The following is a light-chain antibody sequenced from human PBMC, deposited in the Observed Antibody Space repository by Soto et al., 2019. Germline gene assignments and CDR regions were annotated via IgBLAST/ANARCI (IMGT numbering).Light chain of an antibody. CDR3: QQSYSTPFT. CDR1: QTISSS. Sequence: DIQMTQSPSSLSASVGDRVTITCRASQTISSSLNWYHQKPGQAPKLLIYAACSLQSGLPSRFSGSGSGTDFTLTISSLQPEDFAAYYCQQSYSTPFTFGKGTKVEIK. CDR2: AAC. V-gene: IGKV1-39*01. J-gene: IGKJ2*01.